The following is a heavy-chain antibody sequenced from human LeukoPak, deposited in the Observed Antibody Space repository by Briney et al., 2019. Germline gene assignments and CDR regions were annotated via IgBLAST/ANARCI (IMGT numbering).Heavy chain of an antibody. Sequence: SETLSLTCTVSGGSMSTYYWSRIRQPAGKGLEWIGRIDNSGLTNYNPSLKSRVTMSVDTSKNHFSLKMSSVTAADTAVYYCAKGPYGAGSYGVDYWGQGTLVTVSS. CDR1: GGSMSTYY. D-gene: IGHD3-10*01. V-gene: IGHV4-4*07. CDR3: AKGPYGAGSYGVDY. J-gene: IGHJ4*02. CDR2: IDNSGLT.